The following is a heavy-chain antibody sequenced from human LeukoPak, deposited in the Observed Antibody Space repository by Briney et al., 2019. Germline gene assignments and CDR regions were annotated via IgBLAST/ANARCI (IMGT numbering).Heavy chain of an antibody. Sequence: GGSLRLSCAASGFPFSSYAMRWVRRAPGRGLKWVSAISGSGGSTYNADSVKGRFTISRDNAKNTRYLQMNILRAEDTAVDYCAKPPGDSSGYYGGQSWFDPWGQGTLVTVSS. CDR3: AKPPGDSSGYYGGQSWFDP. J-gene: IGHJ5*02. CDR2: ISGSGGST. D-gene: IGHD3-22*01. CDR1: GFPFSSYA. V-gene: IGHV3-23*01.